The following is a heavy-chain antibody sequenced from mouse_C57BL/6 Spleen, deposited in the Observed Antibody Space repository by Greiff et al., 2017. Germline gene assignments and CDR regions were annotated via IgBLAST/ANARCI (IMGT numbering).Heavy chain of an antibody. CDR3: ASRDYGSSHWYFDV. J-gene: IGHJ1*03. CDR1: GFTFSDYG. V-gene: IGHV5-17*01. D-gene: IGHD1-1*01. Sequence: EVKLVESGGGLVKPGGSLKLSCAASGFTFSDYGMHWVRQAPEQGLEWVAYISSGSSTIYYADTVKGRFTISRDNAKNTLFLQMTSLRSEDTAMYYCASRDYGSSHWYFDVWGTGTTVTASS. CDR2: ISSGSSTI.